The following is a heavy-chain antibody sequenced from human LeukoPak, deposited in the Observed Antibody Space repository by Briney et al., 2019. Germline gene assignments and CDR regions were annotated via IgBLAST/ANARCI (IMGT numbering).Heavy chain of an antibody. CDR3: ARGSSGYDSSYFDY. J-gene: IGHJ4*02. D-gene: IGHD5-12*01. Sequence: SQTLSLTCAVSGGSISSGGYSWSWIRQPPGKGLEWIGYIYHSGSTYYSPSLKSRVTISVDRSKNQFSLKLSSVTAADTAVYYCARGSSGYDSSYFDYWGQGTLVTVSS. CDR1: GGSISSGGYS. V-gene: IGHV4-30-2*01. CDR2: IYHSGST.